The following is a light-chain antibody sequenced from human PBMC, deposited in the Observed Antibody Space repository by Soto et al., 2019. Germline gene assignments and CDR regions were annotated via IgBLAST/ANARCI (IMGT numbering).Light chain of an antibody. J-gene: IGLJ1*01. V-gene: IGLV2-14*01. Sequence: QSALTQPASVSGSPGQSITIACTGTSSDVGGYKYVSWYQHHPGKAPKLMIYEVSNRPSGVSNRFSGSKSGNTASLTISGLQAEDEADYYCSSYSSSILVFXTGTKVTVL. CDR1: SSDVGGYKY. CDR2: EVS. CDR3: SSYSSSILV.